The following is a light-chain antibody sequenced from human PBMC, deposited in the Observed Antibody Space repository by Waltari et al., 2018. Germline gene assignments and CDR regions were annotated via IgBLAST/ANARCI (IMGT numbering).Light chain of an antibody. J-gene: IGKJ4*01. CDR2: KAS. V-gene: IGKV1-5*03. CDR1: QSISNW. CDR3: QQYNSYSLLT. Sequence: DIQMTQSPSTLSASVGDRVTITCRASQSISNWLAWYQQKPRKAPKLLIYKASTLESGVPSRFSGSGSGTEFMLPISSLQPYDFATYYGQQYNSYSLLTFGGGTKVEIK.